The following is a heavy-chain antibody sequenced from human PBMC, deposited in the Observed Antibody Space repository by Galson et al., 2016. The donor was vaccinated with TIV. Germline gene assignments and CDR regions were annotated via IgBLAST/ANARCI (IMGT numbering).Heavy chain of an antibody. CDR2: ISCEGATK. J-gene: IGHJ4*02. V-gene: IGHV3-30*01. CDR3: ARARYCSGCSCFIIDS. Sequence: SLRLSCAASEFTFSDYTLHWVRQAPGKGLEWVAVISCEGATKHYADSVQGRFTIARDNSKNTLYLQMDSLRTEDTAAYYCARARYCSGCSCFIIDSWGQGTLVTVSS. CDR1: EFTFSDYT. D-gene: IGHD2-15*01.